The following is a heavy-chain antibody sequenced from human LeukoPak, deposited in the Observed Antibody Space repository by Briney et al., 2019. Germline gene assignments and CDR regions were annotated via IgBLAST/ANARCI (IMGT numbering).Heavy chain of an antibody. D-gene: IGHD3-22*01. CDR3: AKDLWDYDSSGLDY. J-gene: IGHJ4*02. V-gene: IGHV3-53*05. Sequence: GGSLRLSCAASGFTVSSNYMNWVRQAPGKGLEWVSIIYSGGTTYYADSVKGRFTISRDNSKNTLYLQMNSLRAEDTAVYYCAKDLWDYDSSGLDYWGQGTLVTVSS. CDR1: GFTVSSNY. CDR2: IYSGGTT.